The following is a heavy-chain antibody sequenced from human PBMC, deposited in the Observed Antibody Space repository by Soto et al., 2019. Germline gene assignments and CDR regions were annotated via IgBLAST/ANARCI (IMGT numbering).Heavy chain of an antibody. Sequence: SETLSLTCTVSGGSISSSSYYWGWIRQPPGKGLEWIGSIYYSGSTYYNPSLKSRVTISVDTSKNQFSLKRSSVTAADTAVYYCARVGIAAAGIFRNWFDPWGQGTLVTVSS. CDR2: IYYSGST. CDR3: ARVGIAAAGIFRNWFDP. D-gene: IGHD6-13*01. J-gene: IGHJ5*02. CDR1: GGSISSSSYY. V-gene: IGHV4-39*01.